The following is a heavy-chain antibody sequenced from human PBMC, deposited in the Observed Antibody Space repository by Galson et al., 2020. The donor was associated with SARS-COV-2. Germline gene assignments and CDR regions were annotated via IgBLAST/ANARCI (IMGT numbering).Heavy chain of an antibody. J-gene: IGHJ5*02. CDR2: IIPILGIA. V-gene: IGHV1-69*04. CDR1: GGTFSSYA. CDR3: ARESMSDNWFDP. Sequence: SVKVSCKASGGTFSSYAISWVRQAPGQGLEWMGRIIPILGIANYAQKFQGRVTITADKSTSTAYMELSSLRSEDTAVYYCARESMSDNWFDPWGQGTLVTVSS.